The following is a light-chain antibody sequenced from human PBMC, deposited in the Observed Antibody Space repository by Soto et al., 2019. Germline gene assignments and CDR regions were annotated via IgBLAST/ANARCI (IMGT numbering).Light chain of an antibody. CDR2: DAA. J-gene: IGKJ1*01. CDR1: LSVGSW. Sequence: DIQMTQTQSTLSASVGDRVSITCRASLSVGSWLAWYQQKPGKAPKLLIYDAASLESGVPARFSGSGSGTEFTLTISSLQPDDSATYYCQQYESYMTFGQGTKV. V-gene: IGKV1-5*01. CDR3: QQYESYMT.